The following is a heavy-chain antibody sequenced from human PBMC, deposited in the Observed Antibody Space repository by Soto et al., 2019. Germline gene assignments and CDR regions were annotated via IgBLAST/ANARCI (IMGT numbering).Heavy chain of an antibody. J-gene: IGHJ4*02. V-gene: IGHV4-4*07. CDR1: GGSISSYY. CDR2: IYTSGST. D-gene: IGHD3-22*01. CDR3: ARNSLRYDSSGYYYAHRVPFDY. Sequence: SETLSLTCTVSGGSISSYYWSWIRQPAGKGLEWIGRIYTSGSTNYNPSLKSRVTMSVDTSKNQFSLKLSSVTAADTAVYYCARNSLRYDSSGYYYAHRVPFDYWGQGTLVTVSS.